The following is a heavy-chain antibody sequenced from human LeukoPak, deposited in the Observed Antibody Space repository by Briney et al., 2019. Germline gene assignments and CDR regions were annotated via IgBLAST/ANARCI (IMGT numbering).Heavy chain of an antibody. Sequence: GGSLRLSCAASGFNFDAYAMHWVRQAPGKGLQWISLISADGGSTYYADSVKGRFTISRDNSKNSLYLQMNSLTTEDTAFYYCAKDKAGTIVWYGRWAIGLFDYWGQGTLLTASS. CDR2: ISADGGST. CDR1: GFNFDAYA. D-gene: IGHD6-13*01. V-gene: IGHV3-43*02. CDR3: AKDKAGTIVWYGRWAIGLFDY. J-gene: IGHJ4*02.